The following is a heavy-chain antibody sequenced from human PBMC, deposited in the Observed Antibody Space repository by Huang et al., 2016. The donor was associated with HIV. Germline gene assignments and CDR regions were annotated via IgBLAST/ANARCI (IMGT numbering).Heavy chain of an antibody. V-gene: IGHV4-59*01. CDR1: GDSINSDY. Sequence: QVILQESGPGLVKPSETLSLTCTVSGDSINSDYWSWVRQPPGKGLEWVGHIAHSGTPVDSPSLKGRATISIDTSKTQFSLRLTSVTAADTAVYYCARYVPVAQYFFRYWGQGALVTVSS. CDR2: IAHSGTP. CDR3: ARYVPVAQYFFRY. J-gene: IGHJ4*02. D-gene: IGHD6-19*01.